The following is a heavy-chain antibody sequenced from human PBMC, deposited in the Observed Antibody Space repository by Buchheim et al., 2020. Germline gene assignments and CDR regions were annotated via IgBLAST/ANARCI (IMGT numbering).Heavy chain of an antibody. CDR3: ARGGGLDSSGWYRGLLPPCDY. J-gene: IGHJ4*02. CDR2: INSDGSST. D-gene: IGHD6-19*01. Sequence: EVQLVESGGGLVQPGGSLRLSCAASGFTFSSYWMHWVRQAPGKGLVWVSRINSDGSSTSYADSVKGRFTISRDNAKNTLFLQVNSLRAEDTAVYYWARGGGLDSSGWYRGLLPPCDYWGQGTL. V-gene: IGHV3-74*01. CDR1: GFTFSSYW.